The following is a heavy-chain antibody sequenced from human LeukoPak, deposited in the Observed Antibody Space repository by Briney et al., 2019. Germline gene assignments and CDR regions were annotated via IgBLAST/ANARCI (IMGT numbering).Heavy chain of an antibody. D-gene: IGHD3/OR15-3a*01. CDR2: IYYSGCT. Sequence: PSETLSLTCTVSSGSISPYYWSWVRQPPGKGLEWIGNIYYSGCTDSNPSLKSQVTFSVDTSKNQFSLKLSSVAAADTAMYYCARGQRGLPFWGQGTLVTVSS. CDR1: SGSISPYY. CDR3: ARGQRGLPF. V-gene: IGHV4-59*01. J-gene: IGHJ4*02.